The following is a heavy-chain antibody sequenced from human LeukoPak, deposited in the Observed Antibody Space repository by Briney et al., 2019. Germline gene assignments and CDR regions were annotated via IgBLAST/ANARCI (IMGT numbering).Heavy chain of an antibody. J-gene: IGHJ5*02. Sequence: SVKVSCKASGGTFSSYAISWVRQAPGQGLEWMGGIIPIFGTANYAQTFQGRVTITADESTSTAYMELSSLRSEDTAVYYCARTYYGSGSYYDWFDPWGQGTLVTVSS. CDR3: ARTYYGSGSYYDWFDP. V-gene: IGHV1-69*13. CDR1: GGTFSSYA. D-gene: IGHD3-10*01. CDR2: IIPIFGTA.